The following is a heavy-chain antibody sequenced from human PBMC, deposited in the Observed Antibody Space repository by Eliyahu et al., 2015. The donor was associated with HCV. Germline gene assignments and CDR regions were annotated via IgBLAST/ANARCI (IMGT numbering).Heavy chain of an antibody. CDR2: ISHGGTT. Sequence: QVQLQQWGAGLLKPSETLTLTCAIYGGSLSSYYXSWIRQTPXKGLXXIGEISHGGTTNFNPSLXXRVSISVDTSKNQFSLKLTSVTAADSAVYFCARGDTVIVVLRAYWGGFDYWGQGSLVTVSS. D-gene: IGHD2-15*01. V-gene: IGHV4-34*02. CDR1: GGSLSSYY. CDR3: ARGDTVIVVLRAYWGGFDY. J-gene: IGHJ4*02.